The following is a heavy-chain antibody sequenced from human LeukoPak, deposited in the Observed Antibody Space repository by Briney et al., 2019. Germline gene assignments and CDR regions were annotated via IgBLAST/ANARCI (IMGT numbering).Heavy chain of an antibody. Sequence: ASVKVSCKRSGYTFTNHYIHWVRQAPGQGLEWMGVINPIGTSTSYAQKFQGRVSMTRDMSTNTVYMDLNSLRSEDTAVYYCAKGLWSECDYWGQGTLVTVSS. CDR3: AKGLWSECDY. J-gene: IGHJ4*02. D-gene: IGHD2-21*01. CDR1: GYTFTNHY. V-gene: IGHV1-46*01. CDR2: INPIGTST.